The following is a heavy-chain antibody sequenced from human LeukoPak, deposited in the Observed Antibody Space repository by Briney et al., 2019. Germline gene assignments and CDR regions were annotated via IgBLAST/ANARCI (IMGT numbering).Heavy chain of an antibody. CDR2: IRSSSSTI. CDR1: GVTFSSYS. Sequence: PGGSLRLSCAASGVTFSSYSMNWVRQAPGKGLEWVSYIRSSSSTIYYADSVKGRFTISRDNAKNSLYLQMNSLRDEDTAVYYCASVHDYIWGSYIDYWGQGTLVTVSS. J-gene: IGHJ4*02. CDR3: ASVHDYIWGSYIDY. D-gene: IGHD3-16*01. V-gene: IGHV3-48*02.